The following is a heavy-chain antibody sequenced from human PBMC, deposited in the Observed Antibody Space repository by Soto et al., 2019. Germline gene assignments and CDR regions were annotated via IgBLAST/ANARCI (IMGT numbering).Heavy chain of an antibody. CDR2: MNPNSGNT. Sequence: QVRLVQSGAEVKKPGASVKVSCKASGYTFTSYDINWVRQATGQGLEWMGWMNPNSGNTGYAQKFQGRVTMTRNTSISTAYMELSSLRSEDTAVYYCARVIDYDFWSGYQNWFDPWGQGTLVTVSS. V-gene: IGHV1-8*01. J-gene: IGHJ5*02. CDR3: ARVIDYDFWSGYQNWFDP. CDR1: GYTFTSYD. D-gene: IGHD3-3*01.